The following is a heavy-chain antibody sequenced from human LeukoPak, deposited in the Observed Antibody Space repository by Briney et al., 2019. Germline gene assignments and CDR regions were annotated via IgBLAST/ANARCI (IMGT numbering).Heavy chain of an antibody. CDR3: ARHGYSDDYYYCYYMDV. Sequence: PGGSLRLSCAASGFTFSSYWMSWVRQAPGKGLEWVANIEQGGSEKYYVDSVKGRFTISRDNAKNSLYLQMNSLRAEDTAVYYCARHGYSDDYYYCYYMDVWGKGTTVTVSS. CDR1: GFTFSSYW. D-gene: IGHD5-12*01. CDR2: IEQGGSEK. V-gene: IGHV3-7*01. J-gene: IGHJ6*03.